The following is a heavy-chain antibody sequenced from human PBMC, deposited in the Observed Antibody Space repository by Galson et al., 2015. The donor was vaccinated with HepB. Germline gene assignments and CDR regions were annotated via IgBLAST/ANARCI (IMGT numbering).Heavy chain of an antibody. CDR2: INPSGGST. Sequence: SVKVSCKASGYTFTSYYMHWVRQAPGQGLEWMGIINPSGGSTSYAQKFQGRVTMTRDTSTSTVYMELSSLRSEDTAVYYCARGRLGGAAGTFGWFDPWGQGTLVTVSS. CDR3: ARGRLGGAAGTFGWFDP. V-gene: IGHV1-46*01. CDR1: GYTFTSYY. J-gene: IGHJ5*02. D-gene: IGHD6-13*01.